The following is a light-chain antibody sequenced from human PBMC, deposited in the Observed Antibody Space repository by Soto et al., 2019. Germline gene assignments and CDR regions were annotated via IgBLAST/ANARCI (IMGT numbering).Light chain of an antibody. CDR1: PSVSSSY. Sequence: ERVLTQSPGTPPFSPGGKATLSCRASPSVSSSYLAWYQQKPGQSPWLLIYGASTRAPGIPARFSGGGTGTDFTLTISSLEHEDFAVYYCQQYGYSPITFGQGTRLEIK. J-gene: IGKJ5*01. CDR2: GAS. V-gene: IGKV3-20*01. CDR3: QQYGYSPIT.